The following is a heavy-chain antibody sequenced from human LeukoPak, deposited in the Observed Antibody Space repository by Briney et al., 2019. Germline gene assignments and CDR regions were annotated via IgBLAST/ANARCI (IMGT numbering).Heavy chain of an antibody. V-gene: IGHV4-30-4*01. J-gene: IGHJ5*02. CDR3: ARGFGSGNYYYGWFDP. D-gene: IGHD3-10*01. CDR1: GGSISSGDYH. Sequence: PSQTLSLTCTVSGGSISSGDYHWNWIRQPPGKGLEWIGFIHDSGSTLYNPSLKSRIIISRDVSRNQFSLQLTSVTAADTAVYYCARGFGSGNYYYGWFDPWGQGALVTVSS. CDR2: IHDSGST.